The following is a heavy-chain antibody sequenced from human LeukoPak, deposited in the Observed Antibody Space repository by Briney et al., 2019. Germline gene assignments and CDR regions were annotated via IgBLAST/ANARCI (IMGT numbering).Heavy chain of an antibody. CDR3: ARDRLHYYGSGSYYP. J-gene: IGHJ5*02. CDR1: GYTLTELS. V-gene: IGHV1-24*01. Sequence: GASVKVSCKVSGYTLTELSMHWVRQAPGKGLEWMGGFDPEDGETIYAQKFQGRVTMTEDTSTDTAYMELSSLRSDDTAVYYCARDRLHYYGSGSYYPWGQGTLVTVSS. D-gene: IGHD3-10*01. CDR2: FDPEDGET.